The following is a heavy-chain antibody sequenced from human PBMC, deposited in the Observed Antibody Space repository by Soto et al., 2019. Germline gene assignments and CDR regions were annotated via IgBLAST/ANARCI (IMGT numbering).Heavy chain of an antibody. D-gene: IGHD3-3*01. J-gene: IGHJ4*02. CDR2: IYYSGST. CDR1: GGSISSGDYY. Sequence: QVQLQESGPGLVKPSQTLFLTCTVSGGSISSGDYYWSWIRQHPGKGLEWLGYIYYSGSTYYNPSLNNRVAISVDTSKNQFSLNLSSVTAADTAVYYCARSSPYYDFWSGYYGYWGQGTLVTVSS. CDR3: ARSSPYYDFWSGYYGY. V-gene: IGHV4-31*03.